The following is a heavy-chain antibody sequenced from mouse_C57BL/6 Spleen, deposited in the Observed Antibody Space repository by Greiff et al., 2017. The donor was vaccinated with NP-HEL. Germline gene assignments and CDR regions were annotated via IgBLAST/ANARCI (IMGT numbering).Heavy chain of an antibody. J-gene: IGHJ3*01. CDR3: ARGDCSSRFAY. Sequence: VQLQQSGAELARPGASVKMSCKASGYTFTSYTMHWVKQRPGQGLEWIGYINPSSGYTKYNQKFKDKATLTADKSSSTAYMQLSSLTSEDSAVYYCARGDCSSRFAYWGQGTLVTVSA. CDR2: INPSSGYT. D-gene: IGHD1-1*01. V-gene: IGHV1-4*01. CDR1: GYTFTSYT.